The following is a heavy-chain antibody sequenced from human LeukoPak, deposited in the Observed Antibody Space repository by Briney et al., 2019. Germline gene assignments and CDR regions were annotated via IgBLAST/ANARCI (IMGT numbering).Heavy chain of an antibody. Sequence: ASVNVSCTFSGYTLSLRSIHWIRLPPGKGLESMGGFEPADGETIYAQKFQGRVTMTEDTSTNTAYMELSSLRSEDTAVYYCLTPPTYYNDGPGYYSYDYWGQGTLVTVSS. V-gene: IGHV1-24*01. J-gene: IGHJ4*02. CDR1: GYTLSLRS. CDR3: LTPPTYYNDGPGYYSYDY. CDR2: FEPADGET. D-gene: IGHD3-22*01.